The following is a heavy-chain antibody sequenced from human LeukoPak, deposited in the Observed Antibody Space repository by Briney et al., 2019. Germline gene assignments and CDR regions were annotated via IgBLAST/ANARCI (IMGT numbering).Heavy chain of an antibody. Sequence: GGSLRLSCAASGFTFSSYAMSWVRRAPGKSLEWVSGITGSAGSTYYADSVKGRFTIPRDNSKNTLYLQLNSLRVEDTAVYYCAKNRGAGSHYYYHMNVWGKGTTVTVSS. CDR1: GFTFSSYA. V-gene: IGHV3-23*01. D-gene: IGHD1-26*01. J-gene: IGHJ6*03. CDR3: AKNRGAGSHYYYHMNV. CDR2: ITGSAGST.